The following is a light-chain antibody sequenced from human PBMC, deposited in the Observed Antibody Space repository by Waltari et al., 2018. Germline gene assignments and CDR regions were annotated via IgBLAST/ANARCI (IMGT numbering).Light chain of an antibody. CDR3: QQCYTFPYT. V-gene: IGKV4-1*01. CDR1: QGVLSTSKNKNY. J-gene: IGKJ2*01. Sequence: DIVLTQAPDSLAVSLGERATINSKSIQGVLSTSKNKNYLGWYQQKPGRPPKLLITWASTRESGVPDRFSGSGSGTDFTLTISSLQAEDVAVYFCQQCYTFPYTFGQGTKLEIK. CDR2: WAS.